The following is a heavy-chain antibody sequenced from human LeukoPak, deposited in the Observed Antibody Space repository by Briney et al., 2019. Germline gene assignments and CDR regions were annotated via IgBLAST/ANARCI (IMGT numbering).Heavy chain of an antibody. D-gene: IGHD6-19*01. CDR3: ARCDVAVAGEAGYYGMDV. Sequence: HSGGTVTRSNGTSWFNCDANDMHWLLQAPAKGLDWVSGITASGATTCYADSVKGRFTISRDNSKNTLDLQMNSLRAEDTAVYYCARCDVAVAGEAGYYGMDVWGQGTTVTVPS. V-gene: IGHV3-23*01. CDR2: ITASGATT. J-gene: IGHJ6*02. CDR1: WFNCDAND.